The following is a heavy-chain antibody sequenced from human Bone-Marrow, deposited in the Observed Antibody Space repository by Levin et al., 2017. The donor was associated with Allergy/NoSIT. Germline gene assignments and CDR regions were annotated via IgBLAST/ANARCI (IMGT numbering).Heavy chain of an antibody. V-gene: IGHV3-30-3*01. J-gene: IGHJ4*02. Sequence: GGSLRLSCAASGFTFSSYAMHWVRQAPGKGLEWVAVISYDGSNKYYADSVKGRFTISRDNSKNTLYLQMNSLRAEDTAVYYCARDFGRRGIAVAGRYWGQGTLVTVSS. CDR3: ARDFGRRGIAVAGRY. CDR2: ISYDGSNK. D-gene: IGHD6-19*01. CDR1: GFTFSSYA.